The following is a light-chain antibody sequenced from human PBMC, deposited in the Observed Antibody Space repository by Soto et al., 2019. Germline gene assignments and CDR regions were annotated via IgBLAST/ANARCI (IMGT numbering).Light chain of an antibody. CDR1: QSVSSY. CDR3: QQRGGT. Sequence: EIVLTQSPATLSLSPGERATLSCRASQSVSSYLAWYQQKPGQAPRLLIYDASNRATGIPARFSGSGSGTDFTLTISSQEPEDFAVYYCQQRGGTFGQGTKLEIK. CDR2: DAS. J-gene: IGKJ2*02. V-gene: IGKV3-11*01.